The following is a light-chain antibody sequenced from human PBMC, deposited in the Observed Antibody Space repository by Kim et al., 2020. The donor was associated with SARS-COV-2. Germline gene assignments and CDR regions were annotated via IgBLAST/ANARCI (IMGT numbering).Light chain of an antibody. CDR2: LNSDGSH. CDR3: QTWVTGLWV. V-gene: IGLV4-69*01. CDR1: SGQSSYA. J-gene: IGLJ3*02. Sequence: SVKLACTLSSGQSSYAIAWHQQQPEKGPRYLMKLNSDGSHSKGDGIPDRFSGSSSGAERYLTIASLQSEDEADYYCQTWVTGLWVFGGGTKLTVL.